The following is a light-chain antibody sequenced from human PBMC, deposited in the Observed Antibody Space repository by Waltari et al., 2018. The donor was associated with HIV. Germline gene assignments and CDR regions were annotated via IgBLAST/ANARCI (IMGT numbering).Light chain of an antibody. V-gene: IGKV3-20*01. J-gene: IGKJ2*01. CDR2: GAS. CDR3: QQYGSSPPLYT. Sequence: ELVLTQSPGTLSLSPGERATLPCRTSQSVSSTYLAWYQQRPGQAPRLLIYGASSRAPGIPDRFSGSGSGTDFTLTINRLEPEDFAVYYCQQYGSSPPLYTFGQGTKLEIK. CDR1: QSVSSTY.